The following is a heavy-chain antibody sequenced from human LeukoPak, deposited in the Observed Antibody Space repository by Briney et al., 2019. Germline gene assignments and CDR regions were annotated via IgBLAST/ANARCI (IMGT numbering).Heavy chain of an antibody. D-gene: IGHD3-10*01. CDR3: ARAVGGDGSGSL. V-gene: IGHV4-30-4*07. CDR2: IYYSGST. J-gene: IGHJ4*02. CDR1: GGSISSGGYS. Sequence: PSETLSLTCAVSGGSISSGGYSWSWIRQPPGEGLEWIGYIYYSGSTYYNPSLKSRLTISIDTSKNQFSLKLSSVTAADTAVYYCARAVGGDGSGSLWGPGTLVTVSS.